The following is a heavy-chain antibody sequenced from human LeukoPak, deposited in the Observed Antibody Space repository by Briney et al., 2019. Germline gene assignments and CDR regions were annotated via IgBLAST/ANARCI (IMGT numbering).Heavy chain of an antibody. Sequence: GGSLRLSCAASGFTFSSYSMNWVRQAPGKGLEWVSSISSSSSYIYYADSVKGRFTISRDNAKNSLYLQMNSLRAEDTAVYYCARNLPPVGAPNSFDYWGQGTLVTVSS. J-gene: IGHJ4*02. CDR3: ARNLPPVGAPNSFDY. CDR2: ISSSSSYI. V-gene: IGHV3-21*01. CDR1: GFTFSSYS. D-gene: IGHD1-26*01.